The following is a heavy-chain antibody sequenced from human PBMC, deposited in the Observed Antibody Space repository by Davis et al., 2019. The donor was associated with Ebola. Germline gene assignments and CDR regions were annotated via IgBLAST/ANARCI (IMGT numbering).Heavy chain of an antibody. CDR3: ARVDDSSGYYYVGYFQH. Sequence: ASVKVSCKASGGTFSSYAISWVRQAPGQGLEWMGWINPNSGGTNYAQKFQGRVTMTRDTSISTAYMELSRLRSDDTAVYYCARVDDSSGYYYVGYFQHWGQGTLVTVSS. CDR1: GGTFSSYA. CDR2: INPNSGGT. J-gene: IGHJ1*01. V-gene: IGHV1-2*02. D-gene: IGHD3-22*01.